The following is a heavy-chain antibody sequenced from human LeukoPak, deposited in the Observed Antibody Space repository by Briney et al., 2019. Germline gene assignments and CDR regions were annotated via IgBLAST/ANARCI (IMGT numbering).Heavy chain of an antibody. Sequence: SEALSLTCAVYGGSFSGYYWSWIRQPPGKGLEWIGEINHSGSTNYNPSLKSRVTISVDTSKNQFSLKLSSVTAADTAVYYCAIPGYSSSWYGIDYWGQGTLVTVSS. CDR2: INHSGST. V-gene: IGHV4-34*01. CDR3: AIPGYSSSWYGIDY. J-gene: IGHJ4*02. D-gene: IGHD6-13*01. CDR1: GGSFSGYY.